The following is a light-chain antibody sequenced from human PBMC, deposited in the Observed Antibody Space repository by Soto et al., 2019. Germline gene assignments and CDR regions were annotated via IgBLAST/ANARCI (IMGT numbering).Light chain of an antibody. J-gene: IGKJ1*01. CDR2: AAS. V-gene: IGKV1-39*01. CDR3: QQSHSTPWT. Sequence: DIQMTQSPSSLSASVGDRVTITCRASQSIRSYLNWYQQKPGKAPKLLMYAASSLQSGVPSRFSGSGSGTDFTLTISSLETEDFATYYCQQSHSTPWTFGLGTKVEIK. CDR1: QSIRSY.